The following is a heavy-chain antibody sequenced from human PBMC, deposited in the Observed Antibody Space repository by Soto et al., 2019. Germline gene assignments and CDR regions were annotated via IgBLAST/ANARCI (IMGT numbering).Heavy chain of an antibody. D-gene: IGHD6-13*01. CDR1: GGSISSSTYY. J-gene: IGHJ4*02. CDR2: IYNGGTT. V-gene: IGHV4-39*07. CDR3: ASGSSASAYIDY. Sequence: SETLSLTCTVSGGSISSSTYYWAWIRQPPGKGLEWIGTIYNGGTTSYDTSLKSRDTISVYTSKNQFSLKLTSVTAADTAVYYCASGSSASAYIDYWGQGTQVTVSS.